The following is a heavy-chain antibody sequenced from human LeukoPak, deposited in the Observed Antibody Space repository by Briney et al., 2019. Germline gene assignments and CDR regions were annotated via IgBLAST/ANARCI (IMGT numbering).Heavy chain of an antibody. CDR3: AGPMIVVPNRGVGDAFDI. J-gene: IGHJ3*02. V-gene: IGHV3-23*01. CDR2: ISGSGGST. D-gene: IGHD3-22*01. Sequence: GGSLRLSCAASGFTFSSYAMSWVRQAPGKGLEGVSAISGSGGSTYYADSVKGRFTISRENYKNTLYLQMNSLRAEDTAVYYCAGPMIVVPNRGVGDAFDIWGQGTMVTVSS. CDR1: GFTFSSYA.